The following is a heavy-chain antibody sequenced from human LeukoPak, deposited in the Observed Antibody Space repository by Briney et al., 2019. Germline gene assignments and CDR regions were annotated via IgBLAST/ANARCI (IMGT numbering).Heavy chain of an antibody. D-gene: IGHD3-22*01. CDR3: ARAYCASGTCYLDY. V-gene: IGHV3-48*03. Sequence: GGSLRLSCAASGFTFSAYEMNWVRQAPGKGLEWVSYISSSGRTIYYGDSVKGRFTTSRDNAKKSLYLQMNNLRAEDTADYYCARAYCASGTCYLDYWGQGTLVTVSS. CDR2: ISSSGRTI. CDR1: GFTFSAYE. J-gene: IGHJ4*02.